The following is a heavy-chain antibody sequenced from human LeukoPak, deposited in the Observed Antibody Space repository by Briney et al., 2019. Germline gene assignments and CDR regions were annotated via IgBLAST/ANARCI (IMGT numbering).Heavy chain of an antibody. J-gene: IGHJ6*03. CDR2: IYYSGST. CDR3: AQTYQLLSSYYYMDV. CDR1: SGSFSGFY. V-gene: IGHV4-59*06. D-gene: IGHD2-2*01. Sequence: ASETLSLTCAVYSGSFSGFYWSWIRQPPGKGLEWIGYIYYSGSTYYNPSLKSRVTISVDTSKNQFSLKLSSVTAADTAVYYCAQTYQLLSSYYYMDVRGKGTTVTVSS.